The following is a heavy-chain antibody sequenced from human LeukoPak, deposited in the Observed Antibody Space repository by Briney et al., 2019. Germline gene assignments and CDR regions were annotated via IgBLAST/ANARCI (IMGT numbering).Heavy chain of an antibody. CDR2: IYYSGST. CDR3: ARENPPYYYYGMDV. V-gene: IGHV4-61*01. J-gene: IGHJ6*02. CDR1: GGSVSSGSYY. Sequence: SETLSLTCTVSGGSVSSGSYYWSWIRRPPGKGLEWIGYIYYSGSTNYNPSLKSRVTISVDTSKNQFSLKLSSVTAADTAVYYCARENPPYYYYGMDVWGQGTTVTVSS.